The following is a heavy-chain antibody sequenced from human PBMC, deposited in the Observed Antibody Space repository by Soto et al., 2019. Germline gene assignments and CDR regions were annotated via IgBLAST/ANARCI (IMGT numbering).Heavy chain of an antibody. CDR3: ARGGRRSGSYADAFDI. Sequence: GGSLRLSCAASGFTYSSYWMSWVLPATKKGLEWVANIKEDGSEKYYVDSVKGRFTISRDNAKNSLYLQMNSLKSDDTAVYYCARGGRRSGSYADAFDIWGQGTMVTVSS. J-gene: IGHJ3*02. CDR1: GFTYSSYW. CDR2: IKEDGSEK. D-gene: IGHD1-26*01. V-gene: IGHV3-7*03.